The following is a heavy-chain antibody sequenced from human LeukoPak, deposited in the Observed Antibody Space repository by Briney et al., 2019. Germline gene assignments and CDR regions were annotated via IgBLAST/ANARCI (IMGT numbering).Heavy chain of an antibody. CDR3: AKDGGYDQASDAFDI. V-gene: IGHV3-9*01. Sequence: GGSLRLSCAASGFTFDDYAVHWVRRAPGKGLEWVSGISWNSGSIGYADSVKGRFTISRDNAKNSLYLQMNSLRAEDTALYYCAKDGGYDQASDAFDIWGQGTMVTVSS. CDR2: ISWNSGSI. J-gene: IGHJ3*02. CDR1: GFTFDDYA. D-gene: IGHD2-2*01.